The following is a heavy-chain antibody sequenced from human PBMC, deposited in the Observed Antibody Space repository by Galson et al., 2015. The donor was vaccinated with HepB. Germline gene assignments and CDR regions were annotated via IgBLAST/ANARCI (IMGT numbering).Heavy chain of an antibody. J-gene: IGHJ3*02. CDR1: GFVFTKAG. CDR2: IKSKADGGTT. V-gene: IGHV3-15*01. CDR3: IFFGGAFDI. D-gene: IGHD3-10*01. Sequence: SLRLSCAASGFVFTKAGMSWVRQAPGKGLEWVGRIKSKADGGTTDYAAPVQGRFTISRDDSKNTLYLQMNDLKTEDTAVYYCIFFGGAFDIWGQGTKVTVS.